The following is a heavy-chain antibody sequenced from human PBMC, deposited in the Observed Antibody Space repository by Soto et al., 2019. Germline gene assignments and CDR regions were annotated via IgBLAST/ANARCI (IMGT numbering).Heavy chain of an antibody. J-gene: IGHJ6*02. V-gene: IGHV1-8*01. CDR2: MNPNSGNT. D-gene: IGHD3-10*01. CDR3: ARGGSALLWFGELLYGMDV. Sequence: QVQLVQSGAEVKKPGASVKVSCKASGYTFTSYDINWVRQATGQGLEWMGWMNPNSGNTGYAQKFQGRVNMTRNTSISTAYMELSSLRSEDTAVYYCARGGSALLWFGELLYGMDVWGQGTTVTVSS. CDR1: GYTFTSYD.